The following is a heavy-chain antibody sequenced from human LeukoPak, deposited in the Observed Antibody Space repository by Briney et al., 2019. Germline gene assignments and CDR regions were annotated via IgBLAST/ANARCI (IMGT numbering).Heavy chain of an antibody. Sequence: SETLSLTCAVSGYSISSGYYWGWIRQPPGKGLEWIGSILHSGSTHYNPSLKSRVTISVDTSKNQFSLKVNSVTAADTAVYYCARGGPYYDDSSDCWSQGTLVTVSS. CDR3: ARGGPYYDDSSDC. V-gene: IGHV4-38-2*01. J-gene: IGHJ4*02. D-gene: IGHD3-22*01. CDR2: ILHSGST. CDR1: GYSISSGYY.